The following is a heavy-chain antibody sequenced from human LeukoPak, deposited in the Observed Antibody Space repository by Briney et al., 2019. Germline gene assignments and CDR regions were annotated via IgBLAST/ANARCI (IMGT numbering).Heavy chain of an antibody. CDR1: GFTFSSYA. CDR2: ISGSGGST. V-gene: IGHV3-23*01. D-gene: IGHD6-13*01. CDR3: AKDIEAAAGYFDY. J-gene: IGHJ4*02. Sequence: GGSLRLSCAASGFTFSSYAMSWVRQAPGKGLEWVSAISGSGGSTYYADSVKGRFTISRDNAKNSLYLQMNSLRAEDTALYYCAKDIEAAAGYFDYWGQGTLVTVSS.